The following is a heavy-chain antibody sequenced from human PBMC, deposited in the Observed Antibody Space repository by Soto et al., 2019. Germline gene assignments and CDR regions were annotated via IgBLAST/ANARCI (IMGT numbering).Heavy chain of an antibody. V-gene: IGHV4-30-4*01. J-gene: IGHJ5*02. CDR1: GANVVSGDYY. D-gene: IGHD7-27*01. Sequence: SETLSLTSTVSGANVVSGDYYWTWIRQPPGKDLEWIGYIYSSGNTNYNPSLRSRVTMSKDTSKNQFSLKLSSVTAADTAVYYCARRVTGGGERFDPWGLGTLVTVSS. CDR3: ARRVTGGGERFDP. CDR2: IYSSGNT.